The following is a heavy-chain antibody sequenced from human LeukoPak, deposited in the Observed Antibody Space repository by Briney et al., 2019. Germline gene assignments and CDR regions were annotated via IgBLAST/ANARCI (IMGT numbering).Heavy chain of an antibody. CDR1: GYTFTSYG. J-gene: IGHJ4*02. V-gene: IGHV1-18*01. CDR2: ISAYNGNT. Sequence: ASVKVSCKASGYTFTSYGFSWVRQAPGQGLEWMGWISAYNGNTNYAQKLQGRVTMTTDTSTSTAYMDLRSLRSDDTAVYYCARGGDSSGWYVFDYWGQGTLVTVSS. CDR3: ARGGDSSGWYVFDY. D-gene: IGHD6-19*01.